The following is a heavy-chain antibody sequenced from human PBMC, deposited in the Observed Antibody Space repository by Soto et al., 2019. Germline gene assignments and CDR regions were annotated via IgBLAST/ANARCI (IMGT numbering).Heavy chain of an antibody. V-gene: IGHV4-59*08. J-gene: IGHJ4*02. D-gene: IGHD3-10*01. CDR3: ARQYGSGSYYILYYFDY. CDR2: IYYSGST. Sequence: QVQLQESGPGLVKPSETLSLTCTVSGGSISSYYWSWIRQPPGKGLEWIGYIYYSGSTNYNPSLKSRVTISVDKSKNQFSLKLSSVTAADTAVYYCARQYGSGSYYILYYFDYWGQGTLVTVSS. CDR1: GGSISSYY.